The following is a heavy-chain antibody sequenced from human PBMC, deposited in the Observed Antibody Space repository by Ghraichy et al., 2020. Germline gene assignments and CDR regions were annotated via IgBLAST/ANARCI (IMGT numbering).Heavy chain of an antibody. CDR2: IWYDGSNK. CDR1: GFTFSSYG. D-gene: IGHD1-26*01. CDR3: ARDSGSYPSYYFDY. V-gene: IGHV3-33*08. Sequence: GGSLRLSCAASGFTFSSYGMHWVRQAPGKRLEWVAVIWYDGSNKYYADSVKGRFTISRDNSKNTLYLQMNSLRAEDTAVYYCARDSGSYPSYYFDYWGQGTLVTVSS. J-gene: IGHJ4*02.